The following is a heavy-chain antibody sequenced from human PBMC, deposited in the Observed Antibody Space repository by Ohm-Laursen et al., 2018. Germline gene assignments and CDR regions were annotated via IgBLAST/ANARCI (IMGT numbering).Heavy chain of an antibody. CDR1: GFTFSSYS. D-gene: IGHD1-26*01. CDR2: ISSSSSYI. V-gene: IGHV3-21*01. CDR3: AREEWELPDAFDI. J-gene: IGHJ3*02. Sequence: SLRLSCAASGFTFSSYSMNWVRQAPGKGLEWVSSISSSSSYIYYADSVKGRFTISRDNAKNSLYLQMNSLRAEDTAVYYCAREEWELPDAFDIWGQGTMVTVSS.